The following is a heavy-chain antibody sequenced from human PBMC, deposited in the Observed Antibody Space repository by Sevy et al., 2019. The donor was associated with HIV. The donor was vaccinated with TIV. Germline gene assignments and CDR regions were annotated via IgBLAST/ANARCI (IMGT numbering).Heavy chain of an antibody. CDR3: ARATSCGGDCYFLEY. D-gene: IGHD2-21*02. CDR2: INPSGGYT. CDR1: GYTFTSHY. Sequence: ASVKVSCKASGYTFTSHYIYWVRQAPGQGLEWMVLINPSGGYTVYAQKFQGRVSVTADTSTSTVYMDLGSLRSEDTAVCCCARATSCGGDCYFLEYWGPGTLVTVSS. V-gene: IGHV1-46*01. J-gene: IGHJ4*02.